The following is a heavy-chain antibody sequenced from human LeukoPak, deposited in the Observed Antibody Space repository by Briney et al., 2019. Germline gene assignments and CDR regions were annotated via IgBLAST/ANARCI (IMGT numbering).Heavy chain of an antibody. CDR1: GGSFSGYY. V-gene: IGHV4-34*01. CDR2: INHRGST. Sequence: SETLSLTCAVYGGSFSGYYWSWIRQPPGKGLKWIGEINHRGSTNYNPSLKSRVTISVDTSKNQFSLKLSSVTAADTAVYYCARQTTVVSSFDYWGQGILVTVSS. J-gene: IGHJ4*02. D-gene: IGHD4-23*01. CDR3: ARQTTVVSSFDY.